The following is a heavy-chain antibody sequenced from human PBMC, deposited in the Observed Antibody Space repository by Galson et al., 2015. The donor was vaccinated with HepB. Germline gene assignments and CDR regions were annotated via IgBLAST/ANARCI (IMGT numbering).Heavy chain of an antibody. V-gene: IGHV3-33*01. CDR2: IWYDGSNK. Sequence: SLRLSCAASGFTFSSYGMHWVRQAPGKGLEWVAVIWYDGSNKYYADSVKGRFTISRDNSKNTLYLQMNSLRAEDTAVYYCARDPAIAVALKDGYYFDYWGQGTLVTVSS. CDR3: ARDPAIAVALKDGYYFDY. CDR1: GFTFSSYG. J-gene: IGHJ4*02. D-gene: IGHD6-19*01.